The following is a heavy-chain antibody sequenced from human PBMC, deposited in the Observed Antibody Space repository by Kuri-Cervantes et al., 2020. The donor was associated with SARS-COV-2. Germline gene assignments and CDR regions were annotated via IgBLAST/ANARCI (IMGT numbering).Heavy chain of an antibody. D-gene: IGHD2-2*01. CDR1: GDSVSSNSAA. CDR3: ARNNRYCASTSCYRAHYMDV. Sequence: SETLSLTCAISGDSVSSNSAAWNWIRQSPSRGLEWLGRTYYRSKWYNDYAVSVKSRITINPDTSKNQFSLKVSSVTAADTAVYYCARNNRYCASTSCYRAHYMDVWGKGTTVTVSS. CDR2: TYYRSKWYN. J-gene: IGHJ6*03. V-gene: IGHV6-1*01.